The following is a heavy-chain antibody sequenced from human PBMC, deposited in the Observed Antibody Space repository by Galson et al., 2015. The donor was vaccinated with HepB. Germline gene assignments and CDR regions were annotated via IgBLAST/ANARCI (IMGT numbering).Heavy chain of an antibody. V-gene: IGHV1-2*06. Sequence: SVKVSCKGSGYIFSGYYMHWVRQAPGQGLEWMGRINPNSGGTNYAQKFQGRVTMTRDTSISTAYMDLSRLRSDDTAVYYCARVRRYSSPLYYYAMDVWGQGTTVTVSS. CDR2: INPNSGGT. J-gene: IGHJ6*02. CDR3: ARVRRYSSPLYYYAMDV. CDR1: GYIFSGYY. D-gene: IGHD6-19*01.